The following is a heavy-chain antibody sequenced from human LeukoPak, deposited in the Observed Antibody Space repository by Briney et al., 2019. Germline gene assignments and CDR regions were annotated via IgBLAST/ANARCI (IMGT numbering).Heavy chain of an antibody. J-gene: IGHJ6*03. CDR1: GFTFSSYS. D-gene: IGHD6-6*01. CDR2: ISSSSSTI. CDR3: ARDPARLYYYYYMDV. Sequence: GGSLRLSCAASGFTFSSYSMNWVRQAPGKGLEWVSHISSSSSTIYYADSVKGRFTISRDNAKNSLYLQMNSLRAEDTAVYYCARDPARLYYYYYMDVWGKGTTVTVSS. V-gene: IGHV3-48*01.